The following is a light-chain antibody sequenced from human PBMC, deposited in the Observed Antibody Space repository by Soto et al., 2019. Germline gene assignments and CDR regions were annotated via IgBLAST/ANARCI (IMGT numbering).Light chain of an antibody. V-gene: IGLV2-14*03. CDR1: SSDIGSYNY. CDR2: DVS. CDR3: NSYTSSSTLYV. J-gene: IGLJ1*01. Sequence: QSGLTQPASVSGSPGQSVAISCTGTSSDIGSYNYVSWYQHLPGKAPKLLIYDVSHRPSWVSDRFSGSKSGNTASLTISGLQAEDEGDYYCNSYTSSSTLYVFGTGTKATVL.